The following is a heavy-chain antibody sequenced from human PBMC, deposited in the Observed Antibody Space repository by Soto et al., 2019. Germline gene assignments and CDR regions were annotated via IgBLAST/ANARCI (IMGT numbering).Heavy chain of an antibody. CDR2: IYYSGST. CDR3: ARVRYYYYMDV. Sequence: SETLSLTCTVSGGSISSYYWSWIRQPPGKGLEWIGYIYYSGSTNYNPSLKSRVTISVDTSKNQFSLKLSSVTAADTAVYYCARVRYYYYMDVWGKGTTVTVSS. J-gene: IGHJ6*03. V-gene: IGHV4-59*01. CDR1: GGSISSYY.